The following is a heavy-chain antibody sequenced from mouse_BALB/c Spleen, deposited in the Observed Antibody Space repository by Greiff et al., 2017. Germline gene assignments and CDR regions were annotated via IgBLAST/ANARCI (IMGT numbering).Heavy chain of an antibody. CDR2: IDPANGNT. D-gene: IGHD1-1*01. CDR1: GFNIKDTY. CDR3: ARWVYYGSSYWYFDV. V-gene: IGHV14-3*02. Sequence: VQLKESGAELVKPGASVKLSCTASGFNIKDTYMHWVKQRPEQGLEWIGRIDPANGNTKYDPKFQGKATITADTSSNTAYLQLSSLTSEDTAVYYCARWVYYGSSYWYFDVWGAGTTVTVSS. J-gene: IGHJ1*01.